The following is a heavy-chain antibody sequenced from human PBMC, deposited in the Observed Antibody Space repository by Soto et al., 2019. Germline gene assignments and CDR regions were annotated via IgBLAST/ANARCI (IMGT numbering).Heavy chain of an antibody. J-gene: IGHJ4*02. D-gene: IGHD7-27*01. V-gene: IGHV3-23*01. Sequence: LRLSCAASGSTFSSYAMSWVRQAPGKGLEWVSAISGSGGSTYYADSVKGRFTISRDNSKNTLYLQMNSLRAEDTAVYYCAKDPVTGDFGQLTHGPDYWGQGTLVTVSS. CDR3: AKDPVTGDFGQLTHGPDY. CDR2: ISGSGGST. CDR1: GSTFSSYA.